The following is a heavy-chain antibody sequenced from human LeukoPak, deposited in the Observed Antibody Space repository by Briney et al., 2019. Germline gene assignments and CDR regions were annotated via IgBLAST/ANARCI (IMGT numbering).Heavy chain of an antibody. CDR1: GGSIRSYY. Sequence: SETLSLTCTVSGGSIRSYYWSWIRQPPGKGLEWIGYIYYSGSTNYNPSPKSRITISVDTSRNQFSLKLSSVTAADTAVYYCARLRGDAFDIWGQGTMVTVSS. V-gene: IGHV4-59*01. J-gene: IGHJ3*02. CDR2: IYYSGST. D-gene: IGHD3-10*01. CDR3: ARLRGDAFDI.